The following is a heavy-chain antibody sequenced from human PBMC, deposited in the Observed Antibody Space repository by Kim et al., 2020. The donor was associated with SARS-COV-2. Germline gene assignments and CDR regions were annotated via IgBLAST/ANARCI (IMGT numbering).Heavy chain of an antibody. CDR2: ISSSSSYI. Sequence: GGSLRLSCAASGFTFSSYSMNWVRQAPGKGLEWVSSISSSSSYIYYADSVKGRFTISRDNAKNSLYLQMNSLRAEDTAVYYCARERAAGAGYYYYYGMDVWGQGTTDTVSS. J-gene: IGHJ6*02. CDR1: GFTFSSYS. V-gene: IGHV3-21*01. CDR3: ARERAAGAGYYYYYGMDV. D-gene: IGHD6-19*01.